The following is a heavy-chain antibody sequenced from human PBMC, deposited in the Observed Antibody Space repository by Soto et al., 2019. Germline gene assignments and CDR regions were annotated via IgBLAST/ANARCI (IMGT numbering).Heavy chain of an antibody. Sequence: PGGSLRLSCAASGFTFSSYAMSWVRQAPGKGLEWVSAISGSGGSTYYADSVKGRFTISRDNSKNTLYLQMNSLRAEDTAVYYCAKGDAQQLAPNWDYYGMDVWGQGTTVTVSS. CDR3: AKGDAQQLAPNWDYYGMDV. J-gene: IGHJ6*02. CDR2: ISGSGGST. D-gene: IGHD6-13*01. V-gene: IGHV3-23*01. CDR1: GFTFSSYA.